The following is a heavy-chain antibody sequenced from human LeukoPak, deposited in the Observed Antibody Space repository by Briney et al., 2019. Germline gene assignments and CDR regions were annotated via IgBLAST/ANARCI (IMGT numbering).Heavy chain of an antibody. Sequence: GGSLRLACAASGFTFSSYSMNWVRQAPGKWLEWVSSISSISSYIYYADSVKGRFTISRDNAKNSLYLQMNSLRAEDTAVYYCARYYYDSSGYYSYYYYGMDVWGQGTTVTVSS. CDR1: GFTFSSYS. CDR2: ISSISSYI. V-gene: IGHV3-21*01. D-gene: IGHD3-22*01. CDR3: ARYYYDSSGYYSYYYYGMDV. J-gene: IGHJ6*02.